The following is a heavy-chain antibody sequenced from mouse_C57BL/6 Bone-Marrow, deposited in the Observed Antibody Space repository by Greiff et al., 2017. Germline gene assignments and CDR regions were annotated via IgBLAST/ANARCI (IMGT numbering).Heavy chain of an antibody. CDR3: ARSVGSSYDWYFDV. Sequence: QVQLQQSGAELVKPGASVKISCKASGYAFSSYWMNWVKQRPGKGLEWIGQIYPGDGDTNYNGKFKGKATLTADKSSSTAYMQLSSLTSEDSAVYFCARSVGSSYDWYFDVWGTGTTVTVSS. J-gene: IGHJ1*03. CDR1: GYAFSSYW. V-gene: IGHV1-80*01. D-gene: IGHD1-1*01. CDR2: IYPGDGDT.